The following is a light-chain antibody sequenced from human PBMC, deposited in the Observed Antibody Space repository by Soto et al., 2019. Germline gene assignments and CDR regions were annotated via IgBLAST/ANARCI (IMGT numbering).Light chain of an antibody. CDR3: QQSYSTPS. CDR1: QSVLYRSNNKNY. Sequence: DIVMTQSPDSLAVSLGERATINCKSSQSVLYRSNNKNYLAWYQKKVGQPPKLLIYWASTRESGVPDRFSGSVSGTDFTLTISSLQTEDVAVYYCQQSYSTPSFGGGSKVEIK. V-gene: IGKV4-1*01. CDR2: WAS. J-gene: IGKJ4*01.